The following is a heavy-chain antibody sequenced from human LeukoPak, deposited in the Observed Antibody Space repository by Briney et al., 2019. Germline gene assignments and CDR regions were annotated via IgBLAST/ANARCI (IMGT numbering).Heavy chain of an antibody. D-gene: IGHD4-17*01. CDR2: INSDGSST. CDR1: GFTFSSYW. J-gene: IGHJ6*02. Sequence: GGSLRLSCAASGFTFSSYWMHWVRQAPGKGLGWVSRINSDGSSTSYADSVKGRFTISRDNAKNTLYLQMNSLRDEDTAVYYCAPDTVTTYYYYYGMDVWGQGTTVTVSS. V-gene: IGHV3-74*01. CDR3: APDTVTTYYYYYGMDV.